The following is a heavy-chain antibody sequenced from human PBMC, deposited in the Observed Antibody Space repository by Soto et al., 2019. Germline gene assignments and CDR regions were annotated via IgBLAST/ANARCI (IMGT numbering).Heavy chain of an antibody. J-gene: IGHJ4*02. CDR1: GFTFSSYW. CDR3: AILRLGELSLSY. D-gene: IGHD3-16*02. V-gene: IGHV3-7*01. Sequence: EVQLLESGGDLVQPGGSLRLSCVASGFTFSSYWMSWVRQAPGKGLEWVANIKQDGSEKYYVDSVKGRFTISRDNAKNSLYLQMNSLRAEDTAVYYCAILRLGELSLSYWGQGTLVTVSS. CDR2: IKQDGSEK.